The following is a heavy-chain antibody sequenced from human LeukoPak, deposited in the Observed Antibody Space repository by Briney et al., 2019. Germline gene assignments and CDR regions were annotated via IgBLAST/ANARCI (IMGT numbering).Heavy chain of an antibody. Sequence: ASVKVSCKASGYTFTGYYMHWVRQAPGQGLEWMGWINPNTGGTNYAQKLQGRVTMTTDTSTSTAYMELRSLKSDDTAVYYCASLKNYYDSSGYLVTDAFDIWGQGTMVTVSS. CDR2: INPNTGGT. J-gene: IGHJ3*02. D-gene: IGHD3-22*01. CDR1: GYTFTGYY. CDR3: ASLKNYYDSSGYLVTDAFDI. V-gene: IGHV1-2*02.